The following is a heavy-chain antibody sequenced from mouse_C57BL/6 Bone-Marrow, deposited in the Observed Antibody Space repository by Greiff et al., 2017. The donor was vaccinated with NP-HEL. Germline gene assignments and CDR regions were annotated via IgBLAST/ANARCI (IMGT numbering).Heavy chain of an antibody. J-gene: IGHJ1*03. CDR2: ISYSGST. D-gene: IGHD2-5*01. CDR3: ARFYSNYAHWYFDV. V-gene: IGHV3-1*01. CDR1: GYSITSGYD. Sequence: EVQLVESGPGMVKPSQSLSLTCTVTGYSITSGYDWHWIRHFPGNKLEWMGYISYSGSTNYNPSLKSRISITHDTSKNHFFLKLNSVTTEDTATYYCARFYSNYAHWYFDVWGTGTTVTVSS.